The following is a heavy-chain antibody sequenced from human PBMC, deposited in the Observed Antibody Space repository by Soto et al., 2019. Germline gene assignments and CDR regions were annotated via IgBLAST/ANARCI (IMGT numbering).Heavy chain of an antibody. V-gene: IGHV4-34*01. D-gene: IGHD6-19*01. CDR3: ARGPFRYSSGWYVGDYYYYGMDV. CDR1: GGSFSGYY. J-gene: IGHJ6*02. CDR2: INHSGST. Sequence: SETLSLTCAVYGGSFSGYYWSWIRQPPGKGLEWIGEINHSGSTNYNPSLKSRVTISVDTSKNQFSLKLSSVTAADTAVYYCARGPFRYSSGWYVGDYYYYGMDVWGQGTTVTVSS.